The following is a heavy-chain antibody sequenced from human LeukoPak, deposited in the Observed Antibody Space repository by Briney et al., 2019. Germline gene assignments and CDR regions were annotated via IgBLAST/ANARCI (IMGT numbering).Heavy chain of an antibody. CDR3: AKIDSSSDC. CDR2: IKQDGSEK. CDR1: GFTFSNYW. J-gene: IGHJ4*02. Sequence: PGGSLRLSCAASGFTFSNYWMIWVRQAPGKGLEWVGNIKQDGSEKRYADSVRGRFSISRDNAQTSLYLQMNSLRAEDTAVYYCAKIDSSSDCWGQGTLVTVSS. V-gene: IGHV3-7*05. D-gene: IGHD6-6*01.